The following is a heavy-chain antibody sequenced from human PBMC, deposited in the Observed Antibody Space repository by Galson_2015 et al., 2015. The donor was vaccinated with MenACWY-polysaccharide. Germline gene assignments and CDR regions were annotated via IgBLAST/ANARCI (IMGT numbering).Heavy chain of an antibody. CDR2: TYYRSKWHT. D-gene: IGHD1-26*01. CDR1: GDSVSSNNVA. V-gene: IGHV6-1*01. CDR3: VRDNSGLRAFDY. J-gene: IGHJ4*02. Sequence: CAISGDSVSSNNVAWNWVRQSPSRGLEWLGRTYYRSKWHTDYAPSVKSRVTLNPDTSRNQFSLQLNFVTPEDTAVYYCVRDNSGLRAFDYWGQGTLVTVSS.